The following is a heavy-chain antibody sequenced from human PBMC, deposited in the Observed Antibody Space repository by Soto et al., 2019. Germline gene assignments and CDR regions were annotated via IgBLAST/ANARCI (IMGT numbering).Heavy chain of an antibody. J-gene: IGHJ4*02. CDR1: GFAFSSYA. CDR3: AKTKPAAGTKYYFDY. D-gene: IGHD6-13*01. V-gene: IGHV3-23*01. Sequence: GGSLRLSCAASGFAFSSYAMSWVRQAPGKGLEWVSAISGSGGSTYYADSVKGRFTISRDNSKNTLYLQMNSLRAEDTAVYYCAKTKPAAGTKYYFDYWGQGTLVTVSS. CDR2: ISGSGGST.